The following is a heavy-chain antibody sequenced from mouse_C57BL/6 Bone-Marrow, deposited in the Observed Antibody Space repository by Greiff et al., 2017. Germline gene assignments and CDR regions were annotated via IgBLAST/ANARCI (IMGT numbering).Heavy chain of an antibody. J-gene: IGHJ1*03. Sequence: QVQLQQSGAELAKPGASVKLSCKASGYTFTSYWMHWVKQRPGQSLEWIGDINPSCGYTKYNQKFKDKATLTADQSSSTAYMQRSSLTYEDSAVXYCARGSYYYGSRYCYFDVWGTGTTVTVSS. CDR3: ARGSYYYGSRYCYFDV. CDR2: INPSCGYT. CDR1: GYTFTSYW. D-gene: IGHD1-1*01. V-gene: IGHV1-7*01.